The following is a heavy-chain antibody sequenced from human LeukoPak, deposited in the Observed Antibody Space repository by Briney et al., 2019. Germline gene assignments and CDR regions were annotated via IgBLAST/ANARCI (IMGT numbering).Heavy chain of an antibody. J-gene: IGHJ4*02. CDR3: VTDGADYYDSTGYPIYFDY. D-gene: IGHD3-22*01. Sequence: GESLRLSCAASGFNFSSYSMNWVRQAPGKGLEWVSCISSSSSHIYYADSVKGRFTIARGNAKNSLYLQMNSLRAEDTAVYYCVTDGADYYDSTGYPIYFDYWGQGTLVTVSS. V-gene: IGHV3-21*01. CDR2: ISSSSSHI. CDR1: GFNFSSYS.